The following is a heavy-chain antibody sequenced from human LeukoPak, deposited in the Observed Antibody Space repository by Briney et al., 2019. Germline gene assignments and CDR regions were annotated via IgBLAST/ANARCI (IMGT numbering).Heavy chain of an antibody. D-gene: IGHD3-22*01. J-gene: IGHJ4*02. CDR1: GYTFTGYY. CDR2: INPNSGGT. CDR3: ARGMDDSSGYYGGVDY. V-gene: IGHV1-2*02. Sequence: ASVKVSCKASGYTFTGYYMHWVRQAPGQGLEWMGWINPNSGGTNYAQKFQGRVTMTRDMSTSTVYMELSSLRSEDTAVYYCARGMDDSSGYYGGVDYWGQGTLVTVSS.